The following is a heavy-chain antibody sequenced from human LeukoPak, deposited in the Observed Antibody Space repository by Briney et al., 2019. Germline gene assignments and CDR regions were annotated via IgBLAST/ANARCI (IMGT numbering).Heavy chain of an antibody. V-gene: IGHV1-2*02. CDR3: ATVKGLNWFDP. D-gene: IGHD3/OR15-3a*01. Sequence: ASVKVSCKASGYTFTSYGISWVRQAPGQGLEWMGWINPNSGDTNYAQKFQGRVTMTRDTSISTAYMDLSRLRSDDTAVYYCATVKGLNWFDPWGQGTLVTVSS. J-gene: IGHJ5*02. CDR2: INPNSGDT. CDR1: GYTFTSYG.